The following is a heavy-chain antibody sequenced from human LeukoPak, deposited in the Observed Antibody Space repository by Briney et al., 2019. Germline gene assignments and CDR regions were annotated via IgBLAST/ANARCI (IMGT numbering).Heavy chain of an antibody. CDR2: ISDRSSTI. V-gene: IGHV3-48*04. Sequence: PGESLRLSCAASGFTFTEYSIIWVRQAPGKGLEWVSFISDISDRSSTIHYADSVKGRFTISRDNAERSVYLQMNSLRADDTAVYYCARVRGPTLKTCYMYVWGTGTTVTVSS. CDR3: ARVRGPTLKTCYMYV. J-gene: IGHJ6*03. CDR1: GFTFTEYS. D-gene: IGHD3-10*01.